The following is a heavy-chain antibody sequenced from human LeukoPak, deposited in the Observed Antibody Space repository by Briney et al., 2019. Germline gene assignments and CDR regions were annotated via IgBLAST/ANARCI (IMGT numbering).Heavy chain of an antibody. Sequence: GGSLRLSCEAPGFTFSTHAMNWIRQTPGRGLEWLSVISGDVQTTTYASSVKGRFTISRDNSKNTLYLEMNSLRVEDTAIYYCAKDGYYSSANHFARLHFDLWGRGTRVTVSS. V-gene: IGHV3-23*01. CDR3: AKDGYYSSANHFARLHFDL. J-gene: IGHJ2*01. D-gene: IGHD3-3*01. CDR2: ISGDVQTT. CDR1: GFTFSTHA.